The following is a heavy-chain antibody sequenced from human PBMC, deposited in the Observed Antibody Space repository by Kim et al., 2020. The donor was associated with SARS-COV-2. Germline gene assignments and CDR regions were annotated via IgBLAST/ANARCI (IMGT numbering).Heavy chain of an antibody. CDR1: GFTFSSYA. D-gene: IGHD3-10*01. Sequence: GGSLRLSCAASGFTFSSYAMSWVRQAPGKGLEWVSAISGSGGSTYYADSVKGRFTISRDNSKNTLYLQMNSLRAEDTAVYYCAKVGYYGSGSYYRGVYYFDYWGQGTLVTVSS. J-gene: IGHJ4*02. CDR3: AKVGYYGSGSYYRGVYYFDY. V-gene: IGHV3-23*01. CDR2: ISGSGGST.